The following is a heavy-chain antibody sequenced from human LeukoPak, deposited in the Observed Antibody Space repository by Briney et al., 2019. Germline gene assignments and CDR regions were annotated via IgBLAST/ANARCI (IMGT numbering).Heavy chain of an antibody. V-gene: IGHV4-59*01. CDR3: ARGYSSGWCDGGIWFDP. CDR1: GGSISSYY. Sequence: SETLSLTCTVSGGSISSYYWSWIRQPPGKGLEWIGYIYYSGSTNYNPSLKSRVTISVDTSKNQFSLKLSSVTAADTAVYYCARGYSSGWCDGGIWFDPWGQGTLVTVSS. D-gene: IGHD6-19*01. J-gene: IGHJ5*02. CDR2: IYYSGST.